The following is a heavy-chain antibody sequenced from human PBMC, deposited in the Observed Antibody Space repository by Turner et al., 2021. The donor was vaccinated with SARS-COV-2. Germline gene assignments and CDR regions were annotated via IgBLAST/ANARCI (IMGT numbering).Heavy chain of an antibody. CDR3: AKGSGGSSWYYFDS. J-gene: IGHJ4*02. Sequence: EVQLLESGGGLVQPGGSLRLPCTASGLTFNNFGMSWVRQAPGKGLEWVSTISGSGENTHYAESVKGRFTISRDNSKNTLYLQMNSLRAEDTAIYYCAKGSGGSSWYYFDSWGQGTLVTVSS. CDR2: ISGSGENT. CDR1: GLTFNNFG. V-gene: IGHV3-23*01. D-gene: IGHD6-13*01.